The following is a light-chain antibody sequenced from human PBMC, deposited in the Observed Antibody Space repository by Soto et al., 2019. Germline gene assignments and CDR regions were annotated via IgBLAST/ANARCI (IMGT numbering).Light chain of an antibody. Sequence: DIQMTQSPSFLSASVGDRVTISCRASQAINTYLNWYQQKPGKAPKLLIYGTSDLQNGVPSRFSGGGYGTDFTITISSLQPEDFATYYWQQSYSTLLITFGQGTRLEV. CDR2: GTS. V-gene: IGKV1-39*01. CDR1: QAINTY. CDR3: QQSYSTLLIT. J-gene: IGKJ5*01.